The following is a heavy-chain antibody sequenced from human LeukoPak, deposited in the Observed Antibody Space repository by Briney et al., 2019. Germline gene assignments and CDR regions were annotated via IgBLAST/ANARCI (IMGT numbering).Heavy chain of an antibody. J-gene: IGHJ6*03. Sequence: ASVKVSCKASGYTFTGYYMHWVRQAPGQGLEWMGWINTNTGNPTYAQGFTGRFVFSLDTSVSTAYLQISSLKAEDTAVYYCATYRGYSSGWYPKNYYYYMDVWGKGTTVTVSS. D-gene: IGHD6-19*01. CDR1: GYTFTGYY. V-gene: IGHV7-4-1*02. CDR2: INTNTGNP. CDR3: ATYRGYSSGWYPKNYYYYMDV.